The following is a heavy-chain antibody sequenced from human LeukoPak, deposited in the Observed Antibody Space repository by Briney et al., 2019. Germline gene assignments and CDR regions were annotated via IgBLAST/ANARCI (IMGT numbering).Heavy chain of an antibody. D-gene: IGHD5-12*01. CDR1: GFTFSNYA. J-gene: IGHJ4*02. CDR3: ARDLGSGYDY. Sequence: SGGSLRLSCAASGFTFSNYAMTWVRQAPGKGLEWVSVIYSGGSTYYADSVKGRFTISRDNSKNTLYLQMNSLRAEDTAVYYCARDLGSGYDYWGQGTLVTVSS. V-gene: IGHV3-53*01. CDR2: IYSGGST.